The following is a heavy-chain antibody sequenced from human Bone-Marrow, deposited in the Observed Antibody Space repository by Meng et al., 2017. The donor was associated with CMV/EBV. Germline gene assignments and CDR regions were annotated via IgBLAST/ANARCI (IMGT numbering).Heavy chain of an antibody. V-gene: IGHV3-30-3*01. J-gene: IGHJ6*02. D-gene: IGHD3-22*01. CDR3: ARHPANYSSGYWYYGMDV. CDR2: ISYDGNNK. CDR1: GFTFSSYD. Sequence: GESLKISCAASGFTFSSYDMHWVRQAPGKGLEWVAVISYDGNNKYYADSVKGRFTITRDNSKNTLYLQMNSLRAEDTAVYYCARHPANYSSGYWYYGMDVWGQGTTVTVSS.